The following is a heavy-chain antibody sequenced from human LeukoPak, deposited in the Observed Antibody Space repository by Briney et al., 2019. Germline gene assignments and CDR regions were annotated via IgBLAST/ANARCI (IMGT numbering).Heavy chain of an antibody. CDR1: RFTFNNYG. CDR3: AKDRDYGDDFDY. V-gene: IGHV3-30*02. J-gene: IGHJ4*02. CDR2: IRYDGSNK. D-gene: IGHD4-17*01. Sequence: GGSLRLSCAASRFTFNNYGMHWVRQAPGKGLEWVAFIRYDGSNKYYADSVKGRFTISRDNSKNTLYLQMNSLRAEDTAVYYCAKDRDYGDDFDYWGQGTLVTVSS.